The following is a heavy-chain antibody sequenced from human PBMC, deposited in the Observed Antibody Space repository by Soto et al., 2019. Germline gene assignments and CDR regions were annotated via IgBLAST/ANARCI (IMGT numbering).Heavy chain of an antibody. J-gene: IGHJ1*01. Sequence: SETLSLTCTVSGGSISSYYWSWIRQPPGKGLEWIGYIYYSGSTNYNPSLKSRVTISVDTSKNQFSLKLSSVTAADTAVYYCASRINDYGDYVYFQHWGQGTLVTVSS. V-gene: IGHV4-59*08. CDR2: IYYSGST. D-gene: IGHD4-17*01. CDR1: GGSISSYY. CDR3: ASRINDYGDYVYFQH.